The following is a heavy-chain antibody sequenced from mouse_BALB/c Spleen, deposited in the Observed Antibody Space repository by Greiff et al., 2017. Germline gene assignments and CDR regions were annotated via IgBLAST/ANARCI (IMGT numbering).Heavy chain of an antibody. D-gene: IGHD1-1*01. V-gene: IGHV1-69*02. CDR3: ARSGSFTTVAPPWFAY. J-gene: IGHJ3*01. CDR1: GYTFTSYW. CDR2: IDPSDSYT. Sequence: VQLQQPGAELVKPGASVKLSCKASGYTFTSYWMHWVKQRPGQGLEWIGEIDPSDSYTNYNQKFKGKATLTVDKSSSTAYMQLSSLTSEDSAVYYCARSGSFTTVAPPWFAYWGQGTLVTVSA.